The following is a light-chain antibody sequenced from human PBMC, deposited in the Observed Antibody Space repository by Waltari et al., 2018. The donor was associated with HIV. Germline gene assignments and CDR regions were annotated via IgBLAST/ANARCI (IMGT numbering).Light chain of an antibody. J-gene: IGLJ1*01. Sequence: QSVLTQSPSASGTPGQRVIISCSGTISNIGSKTVNWYRQLPGTAPKLLIYRDVKRPSGVPDRFSGSKSGTSASLAISGLQSEDDADYYCSAWDDSLNSYVFGPGTKVTVL. CDR3: SAWDDSLNSYV. CDR1: ISNIGSKT. CDR2: RDV. V-gene: IGLV1-44*01.